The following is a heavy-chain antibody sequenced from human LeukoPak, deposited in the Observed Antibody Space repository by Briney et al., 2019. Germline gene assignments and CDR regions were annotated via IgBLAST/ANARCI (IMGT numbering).Heavy chain of an antibody. CDR2: IKQDGSEK. J-gene: IGHJ4*02. CDR1: GFTFSSYW. CDR3: ARSRMRGYSSSSWDY. D-gene: IGHD6-13*01. Sequence: GGSLRLSCAASGFTFSSYWMSWVRQAPGKGLEWVANIKQDGSEKYYVDSVKGRFTISRDNAKNSLYLQMNSLRAEDTAVYYCARSRMRGYSSSSWDYWGQGTLVTVSS. V-gene: IGHV3-7*01.